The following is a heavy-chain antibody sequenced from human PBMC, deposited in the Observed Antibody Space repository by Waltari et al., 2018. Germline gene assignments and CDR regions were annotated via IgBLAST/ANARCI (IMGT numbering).Heavy chain of an antibody. Sequence: QLQLQESGPGLVKPSETLSLTCTVSGGSISSSSYYWGWIRQPPGKGLEWIGSIYYSGSTYYNPSLKSRVTISVDTSKNQFSLKLSSVTAADTAVYYCARAPRVVITYYFDYWGQGTLVTVSS. D-gene: IGHD3-22*01. CDR1: GGSISSSSYY. CDR3: ARAPRVVITYYFDY. J-gene: IGHJ4*02. V-gene: IGHV4-39*07. CDR2: IYYSGST.